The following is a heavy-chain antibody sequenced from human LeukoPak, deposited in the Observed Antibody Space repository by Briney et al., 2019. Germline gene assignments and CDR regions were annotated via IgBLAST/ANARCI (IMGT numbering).Heavy chain of an antibody. J-gene: IGHJ4*02. CDR3: ARDAMELGYCSGGGCYPAYYFDY. V-gene: IGHV1-46*03. D-gene: IGHD2-15*01. CDR2: INPSGGST. CDR1: GYTFTSYY. Sequence: ASVKVSCKASGYTFTSYYMHWVRQAPGQGLEWMGIINPSGGSTSYAQKFQGRVTMTRDTSTSTVYMELSSLRSEDTAVYYCARDAMELGYCSGGGCYPAYYFDYWGQGTLVTVSS.